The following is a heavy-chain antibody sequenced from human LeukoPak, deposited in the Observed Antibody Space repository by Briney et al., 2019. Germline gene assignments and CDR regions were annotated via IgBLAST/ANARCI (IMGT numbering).Heavy chain of an antibody. V-gene: IGHV4-39*07. CDR2: IYYTGST. J-gene: IGHJ4*02. CDR1: GGSISSSSYY. D-gene: IGHD3-9*01. Sequence: SETLSLTCTVSGGSISSSSYYWGCIRQPPGKGLEWIGSIYYTGSTYYNPSLKSRVTISVDTSKNQFSLKLSSVTAADTAVYYCARGLKQTGRRYYFDYWGQGTLVTVSS. CDR3: ARGLKQTGRRYYFDY.